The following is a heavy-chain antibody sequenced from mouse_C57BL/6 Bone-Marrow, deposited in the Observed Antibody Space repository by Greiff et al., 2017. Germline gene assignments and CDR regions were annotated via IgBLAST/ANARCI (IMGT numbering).Heavy chain of an antibody. CDR3: ARRDGYRFAY. CDR1: CYTFTSYG. D-gene: IGHD2-3*01. V-gene: IGHV1-81*01. J-gene: IGHJ3*01. Sequence: VQLQESGAELARPGASVKLSCKASCYTFTSYGISWVKQRTGQGLEWIGEIYPRSGNTYYNEKFKGKATLTADKSSSTAYMELRSLTSEDSAVYFCARRDGYRFAYWGQGTLVTVSA. CDR2: IYPRSGNT.